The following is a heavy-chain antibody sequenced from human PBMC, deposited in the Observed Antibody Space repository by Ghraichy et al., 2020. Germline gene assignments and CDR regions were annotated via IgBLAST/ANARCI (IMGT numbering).Heavy chain of an antibody. D-gene: IGHD6-13*01. J-gene: IGHJ4*02. V-gene: IGHV3-33*01. CDR1: GFTFSSYG. CDR3: ARGVRSAAAGDYFDY. Sequence: GESLRLSCAASGFTFSSYGMHWVRQAPGKGLEWVAVIWYDGSNKYYADSVKGRFTISRDNSKNTLYLQMNSLRAEDTAVYYCARGVRSAAAGDYFDYWGQGTLVTVSS. CDR2: IWYDGSNK.